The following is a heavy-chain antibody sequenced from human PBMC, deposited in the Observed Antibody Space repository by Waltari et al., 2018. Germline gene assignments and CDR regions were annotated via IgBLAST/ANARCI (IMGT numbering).Heavy chain of an antibody. CDR3: ARDPLPGPPDFFDY. CDR2: MSPDGGLS. V-gene: IGHV3-30*15. CDR1: GFTFRPSV. J-gene: IGHJ4*02. Sequence: QVQLVESGGGVVQPGRSLRLSCAASGFTFRPSVVHWVRQAPGKGLEWLAVMSPDGGLSYYADSVKGRFTISRDNSRNTLFLQMSGLRPDDTAVYFCARDPLPGPPDFFDYWGQGTLVSVSS. D-gene: IGHD1-1*01.